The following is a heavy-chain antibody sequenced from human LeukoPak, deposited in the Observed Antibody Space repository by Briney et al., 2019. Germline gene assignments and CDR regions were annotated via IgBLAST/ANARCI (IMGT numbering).Heavy chain of an antibody. Sequence: SVKVSCKASGGTFSSYTIAWVRQAPGQGLEGLGGIIPLFGSENYAKNFQGGVTITADESTSTAYMELSSLRSEDTAVYYCATPPTGTTTTGEFYFDYWGQGTLVTVSA. D-gene: IGHD1-1*01. CDR1: GGTFSSYT. J-gene: IGHJ4*02. CDR2: IIPLFGSE. CDR3: ATPPTGTTTTGEFYFDY. V-gene: IGHV1-69*01.